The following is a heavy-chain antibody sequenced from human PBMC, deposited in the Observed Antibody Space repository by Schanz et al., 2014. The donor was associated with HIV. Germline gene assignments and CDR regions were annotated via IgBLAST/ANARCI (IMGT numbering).Heavy chain of an antibody. CDR1: GDSFTNYV. J-gene: IGHJ4*02. V-gene: IGHV1-69*01. D-gene: IGHD6-13*01. CDR2: IIPLFGTS. CDR3: ARDSPVAAGTLDY. Sequence: QVQLVQSGAEVKKPGSSVKVSCKASGDSFTNYVISWVRQAPGQGLEWMGGIIPLFGTSNYAQKFQGRATITADESTSTAYMELSSLRSEDTAVYYCARDSPVAAGTLDYWGQGTLVTVSS.